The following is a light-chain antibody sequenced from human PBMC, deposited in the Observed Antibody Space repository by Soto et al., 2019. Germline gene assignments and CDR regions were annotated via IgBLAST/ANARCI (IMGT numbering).Light chain of an antibody. Sequence: DIVMTQSPDSLAVSLGERATINCKASQSILYSSNNKSYLAWYQQKPGQPPKLLIYWAFTRESGVPDRFSGSGYGTDFTLTISSLQAEDVAVYYCQQYYNTPLTFGGGTKVQIK. V-gene: IGKV4-1*01. CDR1: QSILYSSNNKSY. J-gene: IGKJ4*01. CDR2: WAF. CDR3: QQYYNTPLT.